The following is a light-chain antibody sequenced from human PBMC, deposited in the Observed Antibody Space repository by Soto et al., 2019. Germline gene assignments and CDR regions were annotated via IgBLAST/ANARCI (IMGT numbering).Light chain of an antibody. J-gene: IGKJ3*01. CDR2: GAS. CDR3: QQYGTSPFT. V-gene: IGKV3-20*01. Sequence: EIVLTQSPGTLSLPPGEVATLSCRASQSVSSRFLAWYQHRSVQAPRLLIYGASSRAAGIPDRFRGSGSGTDFSLTIAGLEPEDFAVYYCQQYGTSPFTFGPGTKVEI. CDR1: QSVSSRF.